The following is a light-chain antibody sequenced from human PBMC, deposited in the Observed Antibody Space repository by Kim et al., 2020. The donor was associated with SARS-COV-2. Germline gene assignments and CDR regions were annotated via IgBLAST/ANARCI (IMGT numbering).Light chain of an antibody. Sequence: SPGERPTLSCRASQSISSNYLAWYQQRPGQAPRLLIYGAFNRATGVPDRFSGSGSGTDFTLTISRLEPEDFVMYYCQNYGSSTPYSFGQGTKLEI. V-gene: IGKV3-20*01. J-gene: IGKJ2*03. CDR3: QNYGSSTPYS. CDR1: QSISSNY. CDR2: GAF.